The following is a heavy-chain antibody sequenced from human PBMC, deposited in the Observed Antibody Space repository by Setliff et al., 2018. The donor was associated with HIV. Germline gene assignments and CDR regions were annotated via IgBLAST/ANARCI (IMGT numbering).Heavy chain of an antibody. CDR1: GGSISSSSYY. D-gene: IGHD4-17*01. V-gene: IGHV4-39*01. Sequence: ETLSLTCTVSGGSISSSSYYWGWIRQPPGKGREWIGSIFYSGSANYNPSLRSPVAISVDTSKNQFSLKLTSVTAADTAVYYCARYSTLTTNFDYWGQGTLVTVSS. CDR3: ARYSTLTTNFDY. J-gene: IGHJ4*02. CDR2: IFYSGSA.